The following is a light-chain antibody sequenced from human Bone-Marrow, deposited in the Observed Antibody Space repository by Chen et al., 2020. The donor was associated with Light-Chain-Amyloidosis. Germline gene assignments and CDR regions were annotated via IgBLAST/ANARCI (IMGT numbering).Light chain of an antibody. J-gene: IGKJ4*01. CDR3: MQALQTHPFT. V-gene: IGKV2-28*01. CDR2: LGS. Sequence: DIVMTQSPLSLPVTPGEPASISCRSSQSLLHSNGYNYLDWYLQKPGQSPQLLIYLGSNRASGVPDRCSGSGAGTDFTLKISSVEAEDVGVYYCMQALQTHPFTFGGGTKVEIK. CDR1: QSLLHSNGYNY.